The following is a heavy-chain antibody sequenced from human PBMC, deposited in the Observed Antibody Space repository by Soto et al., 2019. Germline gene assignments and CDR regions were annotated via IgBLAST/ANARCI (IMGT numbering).Heavy chain of an antibody. CDR2: IKTDGSYR. Sequence: PGGSLRLSCAASGFTFSIYWMHWVRQAPGKGLEWVSRIKTDGSYRNYADSAKGRFTISRDNAKRLLYLQMDSLRAEDTAVYYRARESIVGRADDASDIWGQGTMVTVSS. CDR3: ARESIVGRADDASDI. CDR1: GFTFSIYW. D-gene: IGHD1-26*01. J-gene: IGHJ3*02. V-gene: IGHV3-74*01.